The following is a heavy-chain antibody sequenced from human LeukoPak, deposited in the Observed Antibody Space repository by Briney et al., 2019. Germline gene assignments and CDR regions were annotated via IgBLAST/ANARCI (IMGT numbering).Heavy chain of an antibody. CDR1: GFTFSDYW. J-gene: IGHJ4*02. CDR3: ARISVVGTQAFDY. CDR2: INIDGSSI. V-gene: IGHV3-74*01. D-gene: IGHD1-26*01. Sequence: PGGSLRLSCAASGFTFSDYWMHWVRQAPGKGLVWVSRINIDGSSINYADSVKGRFTISRDNRKKTLFLQMNSLRVEDTAVYYCARISVVGTQAFDYWGQGSLMTVSS.